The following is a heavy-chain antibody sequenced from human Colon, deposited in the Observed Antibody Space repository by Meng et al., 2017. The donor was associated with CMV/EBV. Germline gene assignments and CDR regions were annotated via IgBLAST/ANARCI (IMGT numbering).Heavy chain of an antibody. J-gene: IGHJ4*02. CDR3: AHGRGWLTDY. D-gene: IGHD6-19*01. Sequence: TLKESGPTLLKPPQTLTLTCTFSGFSLRTPEVGVHWIRQPPGKALEWLALIYWDDDNQFRPSLKNRITITKDTSKNQVVLTMTNMDPVDTATYYCAHGRGWLTDYWGQGTLVTVSS. CDR1: GFSLRTPEVG. CDR2: IYWDDDN. V-gene: IGHV2-5*02.